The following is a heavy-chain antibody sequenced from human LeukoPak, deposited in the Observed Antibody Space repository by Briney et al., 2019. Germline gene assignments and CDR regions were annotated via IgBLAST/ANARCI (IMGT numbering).Heavy chain of an antibody. CDR2: IYNNGST. J-gene: IGHJ4*02. CDR1: GGSISSGGYS. D-gene: IGHD5-18*01. V-gene: IGHV4-31*03. Sequence: SETLSLTCTVSGGSISSGGYSWSWIRQHPGKGLEWIGYIYNNGSTYYNPSLKSRVTISVDTSKNQFSLKLSSVTAADTAVYYCERVADTAMVRRDYWGQGTLVTVSS. CDR3: ERVADTAMVRRDY.